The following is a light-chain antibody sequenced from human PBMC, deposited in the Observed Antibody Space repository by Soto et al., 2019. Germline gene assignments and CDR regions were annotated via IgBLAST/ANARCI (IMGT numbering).Light chain of an antibody. V-gene: IGKV1-5*01. Sequence: DIQMTQAPSTLSASVGDRVTITCRASTSISDWMAWDQQKPGQAPNLLIYDTSTLQSAVPSRFSGSGSGTEFTLTISSLQPDDFATYCCQVYKSATFGQGTKLEIE. J-gene: IGKJ2*01. CDR2: DTS. CDR3: QVYKSAT. CDR1: TSISDW.